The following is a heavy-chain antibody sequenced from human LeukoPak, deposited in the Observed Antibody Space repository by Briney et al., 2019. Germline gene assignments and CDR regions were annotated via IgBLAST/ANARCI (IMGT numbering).Heavy chain of an antibody. J-gene: IGHJ4*02. D-gene: IGHD5-24*01. V-gene: IGHV3-7*01. Sequence: PGGSLRLSCAASGFTFSSDWMSWVRQAPGKGLEWVANIKQDGSEKYYVDSVKGRFTISRDNAKNSLYLQMNSLRAEDTAVYYCARDLLATTGIGYWGQGTLVTVSS. CDR1: GFTFSSDW. CDR3: ARDLLATTGIGY. CDR2: IKQDGSEK.